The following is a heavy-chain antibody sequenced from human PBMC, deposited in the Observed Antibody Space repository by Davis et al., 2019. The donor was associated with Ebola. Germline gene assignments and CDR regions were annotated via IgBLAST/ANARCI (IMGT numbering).Heavy chain of an antibody. Sequence: MPGGSLRLSCTVSGGSISSYYWSWIRQPPGKGLEWIGYIYYSGSTNYNPSLKSRVTISVDTSKNQFSLKLSSVTAADTAVYYCARHWYSSSFGYYYGMDVWGQGTTVTVSS. V-gene: IGHV4-59*08. CDR2: IYYSGST. CDR1: GGSISSYY. CDR3: ARHWYSSSFGYYYGMDV. D-gene: IGHD6-6*01. J-gene: IGHJ6*02.